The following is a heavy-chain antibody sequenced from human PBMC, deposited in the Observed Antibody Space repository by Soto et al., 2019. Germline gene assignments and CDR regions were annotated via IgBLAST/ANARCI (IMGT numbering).Heavy chain of an antibody. Sequence: ASVKVSCKASGYTFTSYGISWVRQAPGQGLEWMGWISAYNGNTNYAQKLQGRVTMTTDTSTSTAYMELRSLRSDDTAVYYCARDQATVTPQQYNWFDPWGQGTLVTVSS. D-gene: IGHD4-17*01. V-gene: IGHV1-18*01. CDR1: GYTFTSYG. J-gene: IGHJ5*02. CDR3: ARDQATVTPQQYNWFDP. CDR2: ISAYNGNT.